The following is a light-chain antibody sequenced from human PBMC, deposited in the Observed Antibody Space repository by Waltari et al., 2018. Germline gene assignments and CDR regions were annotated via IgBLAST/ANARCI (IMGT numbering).Light chain of an antibody. J-gene: IGLJ1*01. CDR1: SSYVGRFYY. V-gene: IGLV2-11*01. CDR3: CSYAGSYTFV. CDR2: DVN. Sequence: QSALTQPRSVSGSPGPSVTLSCPSTSSYVGRFYYFSWFQQYPGKAPKLMIYDVNKRPSGVPHRFSGSKSGNTASLTISGLQAEDEADYYCCSYAGSYTFVFGTGTKVTVL.